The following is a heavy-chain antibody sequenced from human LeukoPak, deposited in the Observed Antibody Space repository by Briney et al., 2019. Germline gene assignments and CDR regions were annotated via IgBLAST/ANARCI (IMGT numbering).Heavy chain of an antibody. D-gene: IGHD6-13*01. CDR2: IYTSGST. CDR1: GGSISSGSYY. Sequence: SQTLSPTCTVSGGSISSGSYYWSWIRQPAGKGLEWIGRIYTSGSTNYNPSLKSRVTISVDTSKNQFSLKLSSVTAADTAVYYCARELSWGLDYWGQGTLVTVSS. J-gene: IGHJ4*02. V-gene: IGHV4-61*02. CDR3: ARELSWGLDY.